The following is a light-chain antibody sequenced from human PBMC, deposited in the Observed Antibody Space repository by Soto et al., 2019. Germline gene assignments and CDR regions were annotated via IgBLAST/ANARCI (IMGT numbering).Light chain of an antibody. CDR3: QQSYNSPPT. J-gene: IGKJ1*01. V-gene: IGKV1-39*01. CDR2: SAS. Sequence: DIQMTQSPSSLSASVGDRVTITCRASQTISSWLAWYQQKPGKAPNLLIYSASTLQSGAPSRFSGRRSGTDFTLTISSLQPEDFATYYCQQSYNSPPTFGRGTKVDIK. CDR1: QTISSW.